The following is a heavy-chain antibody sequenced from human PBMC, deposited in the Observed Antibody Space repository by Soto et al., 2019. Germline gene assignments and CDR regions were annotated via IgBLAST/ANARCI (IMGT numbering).Heavy chain of an antibody. CDR3: AIDGDQWDQRFCDN. CDR2: ISAHRGHT. V-gene: IGHV1-18*01. J-gene: IGHJ4*02. CDR1: GHISGHYG. D-gene: IGHD1-26*01. Sequence: QVQLVQSAPELTKPGASVKVSCRVSGHISGHYGISWVRLRAGQGLEWMGWISAHRGHTNYAHKFRGRVTMTTDPSTATVSMELTNLLSDDTVVYVCAIDGDQWDQRFCDNWGQGTLVTVSS.